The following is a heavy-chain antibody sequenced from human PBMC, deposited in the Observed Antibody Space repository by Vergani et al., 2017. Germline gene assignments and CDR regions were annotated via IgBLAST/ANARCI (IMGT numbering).Heavy chain of an antibody. CDR2: IYHSGST. CDR3: ARAFPYYYDSSGYYNAFDI. J-gene: IGHJ3*02. Sequence: EVQLVQSGAEVKKPGESLKISCKGSGYSFTSYWIGWVRQMPGKGLEWMGIIYHSGSTYYNPSLKSRVTISVDRSKNQFSLKLSSVTAADTAVYYCARAFPYYYDSSGYYNAFDIWGQGTMVTVSS. V-gene: IGHV5-51*01. D-gene: IGHD3-22*01. CDR1: GYSFTSYW.